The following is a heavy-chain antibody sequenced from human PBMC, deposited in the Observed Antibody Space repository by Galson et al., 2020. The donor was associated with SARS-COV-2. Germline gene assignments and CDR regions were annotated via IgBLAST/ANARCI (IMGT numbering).Heavy chain of an antibody. Sequence: SQPLSLTCTVPGGPISSYSWNWIRQPPGKGLEWIGYIYNSGSTSYNPSLESRATISGDTSKNQFSLKLSSVTAADTAVYYCARGKGGCSNTSCWNYGMDVWGQGTTVTVSS. V-gene: IGHV4-59*01. D-gene: IGHD2-2*01. CDR3: ARGKGGCSNTSCWNYGMDV. CDR2: IYNSGST. J-gene: IGHJ6*02. CDR1: GGPISSYS.